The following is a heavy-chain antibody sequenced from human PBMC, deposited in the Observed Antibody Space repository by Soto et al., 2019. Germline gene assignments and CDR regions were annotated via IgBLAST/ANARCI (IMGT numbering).Heavy chain of an antibody. CDR2: IKNKTDGGIT. CDR1: GFSFSKAW. Sequence: EAHLVQSGGGLVKPGGSLRLSCTASGFSFSKAWMCWVRLTPGKGLEWVGRIKNKTDGGITDYPAPVRDRFTVSRDDSRSTLYLQMNSLKTEDTAVYFCITDPYYDFWSGYHFDYWGQGTLVTVSS. V-gene: IGHV3-15*01. CDR3: ITDPYYDFWSGYHFDY. J-gene: IGHJ4*02. D-gene: IGHD3-3*01.